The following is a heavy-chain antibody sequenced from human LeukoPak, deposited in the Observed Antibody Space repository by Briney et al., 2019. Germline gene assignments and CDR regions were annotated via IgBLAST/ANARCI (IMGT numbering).Heavy chain of an antibody. V-gene: IGHV1-69*01. CDR3: ARDRPYTGGWRGFDY. CDR1: GGTFSRYA. CDR2: IIPMFGIA. Sequence: ASVKVSCKASGGTFSRYAISWVRQAPGQGPEWMGGIIPMFGIANYAQKFQGRVTITADESTSTAYMELSSLRSEDTAVYYCARDRPYTGGWRGFDYWGQGTLVTVSS. D-gene: IGHD6-19*01. J-gene: IGHJ4*02.